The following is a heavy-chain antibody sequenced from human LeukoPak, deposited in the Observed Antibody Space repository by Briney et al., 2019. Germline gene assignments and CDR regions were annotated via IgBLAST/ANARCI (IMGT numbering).Heavy chain of an antibody. Sequence: GGSLRLSCAASGFTFDDYAMHWVRQAPGKGLEWVSLISWDGGSIYYADSVKRRFTISRDNSKNSLYLQMNSLRAEDTAFYYRAKDSLGGSSWDFDYWGQGTLVTVSS. V-gene: IGHV3-43D*03. CDR3: AKDSLGGSSWDFDY. CDR2: ISWDGGSI. CDR1: GFTFDDYA. J-gene: IGHJ4*02. D-gene: IGHD6-13*01.